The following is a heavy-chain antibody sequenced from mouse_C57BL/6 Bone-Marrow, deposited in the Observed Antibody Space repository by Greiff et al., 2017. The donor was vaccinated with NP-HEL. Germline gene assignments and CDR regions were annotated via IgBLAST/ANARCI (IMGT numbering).Heavy chain of an antibody. Sequence: QVQLQQPGAELVKPGASVKLSCKASGYTFTNYWMHWVKQRPGQGLEWIGRIDPNSGGTKYNEKFKSKATLTVDKPSSTAYMQLSSLTSEDSAVYYGARYYYGSGYFDYWGQGTTLTVSS. V-gene: IGHV1-72*01. CDR1: GYTFTNYW. CDR3: ARYYYGSGYFDY. CDR2: IDPNSGGT. J-gene: IGHJ2*01. D-gene: IGHD1-1*01.